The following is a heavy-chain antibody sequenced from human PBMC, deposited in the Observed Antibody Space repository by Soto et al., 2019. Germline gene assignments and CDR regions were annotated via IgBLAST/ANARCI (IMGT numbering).Heavy chain of an antibody. CDR3: AKGGVIATFGGVIVPYYFDS. V-gene: IGHV3-74*01. CDR1: GFTLGNYW. CDR2: INDYGTTI. J-gene: IGHJ4*02. Sequence: GGSLRLSCAASGFTLGNYWMHWVRQAPGKGLVWVSRINDYGTTINYAESVEGRFTISRDNSKDTLYLQMNNLRAEDTALYYCAKGGVIATFGGVIVPYYFDSWGQGTPVTVSS. D-gene: IGHD3-16*02.